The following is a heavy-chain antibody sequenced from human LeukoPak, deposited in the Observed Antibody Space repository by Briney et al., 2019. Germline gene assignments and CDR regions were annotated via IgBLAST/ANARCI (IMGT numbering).Heavy chain of an antibody. V-gene: IGHV4-39*01. D-gene: IGHD1-26*01. Sequence: SETLSLTCTVSGGSISSSSYYWGWIRQPPGKGLEWIGSIYYSGSTYYNPSLKSRVAISVDTSKNQFSLKLSSVTAADTAVYYCARVRRAWELLSVFQFDYWGQGTLVTVSS. CDR1: GGSISSSSYY. CDR2: IYYSGST. J-gene: IGHJ4*02. CDR3: ARVRRAWELLSVFQFDY.